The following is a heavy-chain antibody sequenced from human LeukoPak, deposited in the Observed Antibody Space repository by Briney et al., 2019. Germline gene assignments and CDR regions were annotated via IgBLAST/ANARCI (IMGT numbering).Heavy chain of an antibody. Sequence: ASVKVSCKASGYTFNGYYMHWVRQAPGQGLEWMGWINPNSGGTNYAQKFQGRVTMTRDTSISTAYMELSRLRSDDTAVYYCARDLRSGYNDAFDIWGQGTMVTVSS. CDR1: GYTFNGYY. CDR3: ARDLRSGYNDAFDI. V-gene: IGHV1-2*02. J-gene: IGHJ3*02. D-gene: IGHD5-12*01. CDR2: INPNSGGT.